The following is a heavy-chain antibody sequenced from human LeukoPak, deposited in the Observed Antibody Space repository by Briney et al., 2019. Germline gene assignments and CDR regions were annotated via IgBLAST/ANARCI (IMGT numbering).Heavy chain of an antibody. CDR3: ARHTIDTTLGGVPDYFDA. CDR2: VLYSGST. Sequence: SETLSLTCTVSGVSISNGHYYWAWIRQPPGRGLECIASVLYSGSTYYDPSFNGRVTLSVDTSKNQFSLRLSSVTAADTAIYYCARHTIDTTLGGVPDYFDAWGQGTPVTVSS. D-gene: IGHD3-16*01. CDR1: GVSISNGHYY. V-gene: IGHV4-39*07. J-gene: IGHJ5*02.